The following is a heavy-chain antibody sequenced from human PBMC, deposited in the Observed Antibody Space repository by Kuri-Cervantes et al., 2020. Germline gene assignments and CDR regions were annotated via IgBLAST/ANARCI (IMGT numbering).Heavy chain of an antibody. CDR1: GLTFSDYY. CDR3: ASRGTDSSWYRNPYYYYYYGMDV. Sequence: GESLKISCAASGLTFSDYYMSWIRQAPGKGLEWVSYISSSGSTIYYADSVKGRFTISRDNAKNSLYLQMNSLRAEDTAVYYCASRGTDSSWYRNPYYYYYYGMDVWGQGTTVTVSS. J-gene: IGHJ6*02. CDR2: ISSSGSTI. D-gene: IGHD6-13*01. V-gene: IGHV3-11*01.